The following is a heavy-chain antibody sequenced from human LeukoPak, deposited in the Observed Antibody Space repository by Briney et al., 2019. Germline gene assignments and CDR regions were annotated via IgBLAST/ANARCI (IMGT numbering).Heavy chain of an antibody. CDR2: INTNTGNP. CDR3: ARDTGYSSSWYLIYFDY. D-gene: IGHD6-13*01. V-gene: IGHV7-4-1*02. J-gene: IGHJ4*02. CDR1: GYTFTSYA. Sequence: ASVKVSCKASGYTFTSYALNWVRQAPGQGLEWMGWINTNTGNPTYAQGFTGRFVFSLDTSVSTAYLQISSLKAEDTAVYYCARDTGYSSSWYLIYFDYWGQGTLVTVSS.